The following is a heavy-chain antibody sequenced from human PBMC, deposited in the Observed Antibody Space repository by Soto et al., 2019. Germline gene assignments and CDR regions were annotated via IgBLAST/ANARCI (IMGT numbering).Heavy chain of an antibody. CDR3: ASPSTVTDLYFEY. J-gene: IGHJ4*02. D-gene: IGHD4-17*01. CDR2: INPSGGST. Sequence: QVQLVQSGAEVKKPGASVKVSCKASGYTFTSYYMHWVRQAPGQGLEWMGIINPSGGSTTFAQKFHGRLTFTMHTSTSTVYLELSSLRSEDTAVYYSASPSTVTDLYFEYCGQGTLVTLSS. CDR1: GYTFTSYY. V-gene: IGHV1-46*03.